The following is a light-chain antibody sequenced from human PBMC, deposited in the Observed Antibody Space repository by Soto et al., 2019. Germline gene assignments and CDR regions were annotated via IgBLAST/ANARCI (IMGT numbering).Light chain of an antibody. CDR2: GAS. J-gene: IGKJ4*01. V-gene: IGKV3-20*01. CDR1: QSVSSSY. CDR3: QQYGRSVT. Sequence: EIVWTQSPGTLSLSPGERATLSCRASQSVSSSYLAWYKQKPGQAPRLLIYGASSRATGIPDRFSGSGSRTDFTLTIRRLEPEDFAVDYCQQYGRSVTFGGGTKVDIK.